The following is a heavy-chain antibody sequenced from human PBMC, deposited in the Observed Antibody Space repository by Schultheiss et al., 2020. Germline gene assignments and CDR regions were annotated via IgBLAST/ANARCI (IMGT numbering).Heavy chain of an antibody. CDR1: GYTFTIYG. CDR2: ISAYSGGT. J-gene: IGHJ4*02. V-gene: IGHV1-18*01. Sequence: ASVKVSCRTSGYTFTIYGIHWVRQAPGQGLEWVGWISAYSGGTSYAENLQGRVTMTTDTSTSTAYMELRSLRSDDTAVYYCARGSGSGTYYLTSCDYWGQGTLVTVSS. D-gene: IGHD3-10*01. CDR3: ARGSGSGTYYLTSCDY.